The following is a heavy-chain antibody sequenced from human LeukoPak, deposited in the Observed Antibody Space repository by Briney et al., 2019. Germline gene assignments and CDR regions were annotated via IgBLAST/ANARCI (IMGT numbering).Heavy chain of an antibody. Sequence: GGSLRLSCAASGFTFSSYGMHWVRQAPGKGLEWVAVISYDGSNKYYADSVKGRFTISRDNSKNTLYLQMNSLRAEDTAVYYCAKDMVKYSSGLDYWGPGTLDSVSS. V-gene: IGHV3-30*18. D-gene: IGHD6-19*01. CDR3: AKDMVKYSSGLDY. CDR2: ISYDGSNK. CDR1: GFTFSSYG. J-gene: IGHJ4*02.